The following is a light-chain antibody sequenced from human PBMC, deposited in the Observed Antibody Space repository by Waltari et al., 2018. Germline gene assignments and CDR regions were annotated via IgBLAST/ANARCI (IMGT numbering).Light chain of an antibody. J-gene: IGLJ3*02. CDR2: QDT. CDR1: TLGNKY. CDR3: QALGTGAWV. V-gene: IGLV3-1*01. Sequence: SYELTQPPSVSVSPGQTASTPCSGYTLGNKYPSWYQQKPGQSPLLVIYQDTKRPSGIPERFSGSKSGNAATLTVSGTQAMDEADYYCQALGTGAWVFGGGTKLTVL.